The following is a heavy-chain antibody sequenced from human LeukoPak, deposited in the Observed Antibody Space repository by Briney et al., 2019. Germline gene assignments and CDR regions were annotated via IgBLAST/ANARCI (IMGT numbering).Heavy chain of an antibody. CDR3: TRGARGGGYEALDF. CDR2: INPNSGGT. V-gene: IGHV1-2*02. J-gene: IGHJ4*02. CDR1: GYTFNVYY. D-gene: IGHD5-12*01. Sequence: GASVKVSCKASGYTFNVYYIHWVRQAPGQGLEWMAWINPNSGGTDYADRFQGRVTVTRDTSISTGYMELTRLRSDDTAVYYCTRGARGGGYEALDFWGQGTLVTVSS.